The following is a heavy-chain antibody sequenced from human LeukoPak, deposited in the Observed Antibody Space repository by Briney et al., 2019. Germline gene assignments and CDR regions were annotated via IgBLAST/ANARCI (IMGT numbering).Heavy chain of an antibody. J-gene: IGHJ6*02. CDR1: GYTFTSYA. CDR2: INAGNGNT. D-gene: IGHD4-11*01. V-gene: IGHV1-3*01. Sequence: ASVNVSCKAAGYTFTSYAMHWVRQAPGQRLEWMGWINAGNGNTKYSQKFKGRVTITRDTSASTAYMALSSLRSEDTAVYQCARITLTTVTPRRDYYHGMEVWGQGHTVPVSS. CDR3: ARITLTTVTPRRDYYHGMEV.